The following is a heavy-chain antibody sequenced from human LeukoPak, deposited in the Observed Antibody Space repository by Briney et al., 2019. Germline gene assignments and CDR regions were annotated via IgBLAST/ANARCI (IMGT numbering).Heavy chain of an antibody. Sequence: SETLSLTCTVSGVSISSYYWSWIRQPPGKGLGWIGYIYYSGSTNYNSSLKSRVTISVDTSNNQFSLNLNSVTAADTAVYYCARVARLTNFDYWGQGTLVTVSS. CDR1: GVSISSYY. CDR3: ARVARLTNFDY. CDR2: IYYSGST. D-gene: IGHD6-25*01. V-gene: IGHV4-59*01. J-gene: IGHJ4*02.